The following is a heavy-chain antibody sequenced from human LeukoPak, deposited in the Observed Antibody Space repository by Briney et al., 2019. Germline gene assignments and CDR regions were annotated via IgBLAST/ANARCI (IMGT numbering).Heavy chain of an antibody. J-gene: IGHJ4*02. CDR3: AKGAVAPAME. V-gene: IGHV3-23*01. CDR2: ISVNGGST. D-gene: IGHD5-18*01. CDR1: GFTFTSYG. Sequence: GGSLRLSCAASGFTFTSYGMSWVRQAPGKGLEWVSVISVNGGSTYYADSVKGRFTISRDNSKNTLYLQVNSLTAEDTAVYYCAKGAVAPAMEGGQGILVTVSS.